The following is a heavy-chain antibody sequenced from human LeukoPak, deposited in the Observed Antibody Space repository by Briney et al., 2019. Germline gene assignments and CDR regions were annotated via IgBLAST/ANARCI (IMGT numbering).Heavy chain of an antibody. J-gene: IGHJ4*02. Sequence: GGSLRHSCAGSGFTFSSYNMDWVRQAPGKGLEWVSSISTSSIYIYYADSVKGRFTISRDNAKNSLYLQMNSLRAEDTAVYYCAKDHDYGDYWGQGTLVTVSS. CDR1: GFTFSSYN. CDR3: AKDHDYGDY. V-gene: IGHV3-21*01. CDR2: ISTSSIYI.